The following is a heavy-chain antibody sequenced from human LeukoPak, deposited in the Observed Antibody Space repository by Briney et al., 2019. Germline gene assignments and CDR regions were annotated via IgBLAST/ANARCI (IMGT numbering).Heavy chain of an antibody. D-gene: IGHD3-10*01. J-gene: IGHJ6*03. CDR3: ARDGEVRHYGSGSYYKYYYYYMDV. CDR2: IYYSGST. Sequence: SETLSLTCTVSGGSISSYYWSWIRQPPGKGLEWIGYIYYSGSTNYNPSLKSRVTISIDTSKNQFSLKLSSVTAADTAVYYCARDGEVRHYGSGSYYKYYYYYMDVWGKGTTVTISS. V-gene: IGHV4-59*01. CDR1: GGSISSYY.